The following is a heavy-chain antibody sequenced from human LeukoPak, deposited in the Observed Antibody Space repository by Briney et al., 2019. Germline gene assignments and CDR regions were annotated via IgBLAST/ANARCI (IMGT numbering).Heavy chain of an antibody. J-gene: IGHJ4*02. Sequence: GRSLRLSCAASGFTFSSYGIHWVRQAPGRGLEWVALISYDGSNKYYADSVKGRFTISRDNSKNTLYLRMNSLRAEDTAVYYCANENYYGSGSYPDYWGQGTLVTVSS. D-gene: IGHD3-10*01. V-gene: IGHV3-30*18. CDR1: GFTFSSYG. CDR2: ISYDGSNK. CDR3: ANENYYGSGSYPDY.